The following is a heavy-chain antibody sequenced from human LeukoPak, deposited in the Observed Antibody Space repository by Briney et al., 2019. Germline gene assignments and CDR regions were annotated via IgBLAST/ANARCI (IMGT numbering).Heavy chain of an antibody. D-gene: IGHD3-10*01. CDR1: GGSISSSSYY. CDR2: IYYSGST. CDR3: ARVEEGYGSGRRENYYYYYMDV. J-gene: IGHJ6*03. V-gene: IGHV4-39*07. Sequence: SETLSLTCTVSGGSISSSSYYWGWIRQPPGKGREWIGSIYYSGSTYYNPSLKSRVTISVDTSKNQFSLKLRSVTAADTAVYYCARVEEGYGSGRRENYYYYYMDVWGKGTTVTISS.